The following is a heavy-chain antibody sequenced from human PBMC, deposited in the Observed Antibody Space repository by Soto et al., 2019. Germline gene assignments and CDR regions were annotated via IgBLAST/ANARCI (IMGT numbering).Heavy chain of an antibody. CDR1: GFTFSSYG. D-gene: IGHD3-10*01. CDR2: IWYDGSNK. V-gene: IGHV3-33*01. Sequence: QVQLVESGGGVVQPGRSLRLSCAASGFTFSSYGMHWVRQAPGKGLEWVAVIWYDGSNKYYADSVKGRFTISRDNSKNTLYLQMNSLRAEDTAVYYCARDRRYYYGSGTLPDYWGQGTLVTVSS. CDR3: ARDRRYYYGSGTLPDY. J-gene: IGHJ4*02.